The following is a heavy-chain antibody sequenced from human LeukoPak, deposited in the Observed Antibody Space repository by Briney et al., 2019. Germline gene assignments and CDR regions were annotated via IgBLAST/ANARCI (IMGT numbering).Heavy chain of an antibody. Sequence: PSETLSLTCTVSGGSISSDYWSWIRQSPGKGLEWIGYIYYSGTTSYNPSLKSRVTISLDTSKNQFSLKLSSVTAADTAVYYCARLATRHTYGMDVWGQGTTVTVSS. J-gene: IGHJ6*02. CDR2: IYYSGTT. CDR1: GGSISSDY. V-gene: IGHV4-59*01. CDR3: ARLATRHTYGMDV.